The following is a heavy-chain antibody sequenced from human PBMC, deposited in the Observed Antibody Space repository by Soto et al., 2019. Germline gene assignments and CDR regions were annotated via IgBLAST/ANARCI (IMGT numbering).Heavy chain of an antibody. CDR2: IYYSGST. CDR3: ARAQRGYSYGSDGGGFDY. Sequence: PSETLSLTCTVSGGSISSSIYYWGWIRQPPGKGLEWIGSIYYSGSTYYNPSLKSRVTISVDTSKNQFSLKLSSVTAADTAVYYCARAQRGYSYGSDGGGFDYWGQGTLVTVSS. V-gene: IGHV4-39*01. CDR1: GGSISSSIYY. D-gene: IGHD5-18*01. J-gene: IGHJ4*02.